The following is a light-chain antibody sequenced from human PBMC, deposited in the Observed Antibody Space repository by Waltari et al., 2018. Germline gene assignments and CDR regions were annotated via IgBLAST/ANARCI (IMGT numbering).Light chain of an antibody. V-gene: IGKV3D-15*01. J-gene: IGKJ1*01. CDR3: QQYRNWPPWT. Sequence: EIVMTQSPATLSVSPGERVTLSCRASQSVNRLLIYGASTRATGIPARFSGSGSGTEFTLTISSLQSEDFAVYYCQQYRNWPPWTFGQGTKVEIK. CDR2: GAS. CDR1: QSVNR.